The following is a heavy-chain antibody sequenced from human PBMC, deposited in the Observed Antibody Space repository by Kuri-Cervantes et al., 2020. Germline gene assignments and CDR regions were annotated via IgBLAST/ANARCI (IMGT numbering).Heavy chain of an antibody. V-gene: IGHV3-23*01. D-gene: IGHD2-15*01. J-gene: IGHJ6*03. CDR1: GFTFSSYA. CDR3: AKVYYSGYDYYMDV. Sequence: GGSLRLSCAASGFTFSSYAMSWVRQAPGKGLEWVSAISGSGGSTYYADSVKGRFAISRDNSKNTLYLQMNSLRAEDTAVYYCAKVYYSGYDYYMDVWGKGTTVTVSS. CDR2: ISGSGGST.